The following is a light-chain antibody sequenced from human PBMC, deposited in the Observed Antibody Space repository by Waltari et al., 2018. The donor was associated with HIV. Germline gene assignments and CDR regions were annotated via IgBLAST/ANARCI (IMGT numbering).Light chain of an antibody. J-gene: IGKJ5*01. V-gene: IGKV1-9*01. Sequence: IQLTQSPSFLSAAVGDRVTITCRANVAISDYLVWYQQKLGTAPKLLIYGASTLQRGVPSRFSGSGSGTDFILTINSLQPEDFGTYYCQQSETYPITFGQGTRLEIK. CDR3: QQSETYPIT. CDR2: GAS. CDR1: VAISDY.